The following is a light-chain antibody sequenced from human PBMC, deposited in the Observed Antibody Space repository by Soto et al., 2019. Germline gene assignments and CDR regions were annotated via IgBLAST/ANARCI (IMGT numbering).Light chain of an antibody. CDR1: HNISSW. J-gene: IGKJ1*01. Sequence: DIQMTQSPSTLSTSVGDRVTITCRASHNISSWLSWYQQKPGKAPKLLIYKASSLDSGVPSRFSGSGSGTEFTLTISSLQPDDFATYFCQQYSSYWWKFGQGTKGDIK. CDR2: KAS. V-gene: IGKV1-5*03. CDR3: QQYSSYWWK.